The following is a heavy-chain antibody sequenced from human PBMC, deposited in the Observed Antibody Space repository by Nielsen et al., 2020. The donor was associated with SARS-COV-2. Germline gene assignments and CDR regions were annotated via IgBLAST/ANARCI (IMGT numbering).Heavy chain of an antibody. CDR2: TSYDGGFK. Sequence: GESLKISCAASGFSFAEYGMHWVRQAPGKGPEWVAVTSYDGGFKDYGNSVKGRFIVSRDNSQNMLYLQMNRLRPEDTAVYYCAKVYLSGSYRPPREAFDVWGQGTKVTVSS. J-gene: IGHJ3*01. V-gene: IGHV3-30*18. CDR3: AKVYLSGSYRPPREAFDV. CDR1: GFSFAEYG. D-gene: IGHD1-26*01.